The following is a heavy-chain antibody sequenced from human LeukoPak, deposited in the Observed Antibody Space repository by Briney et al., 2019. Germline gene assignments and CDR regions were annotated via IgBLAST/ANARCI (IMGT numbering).Heavy chain of an antibody. CDR1: GFTFDDYG. CDR2: ISWNGGST. CDR3: ARGHRQVAGHFDY. D-gene: IGHD6-19*01. Sequence: GGSLRLSCAASGFTFDDYGMCWVSQAPGKGLEWVSGISWNGGSTGYADSVKGRFTISRDNAKNSLYLQINSLRAEDTALYYCARGHRQVAGHFDYWGQGTQVTVSS. J-gene: IGHJ4*02. V-gene: IGHV3-20*04.